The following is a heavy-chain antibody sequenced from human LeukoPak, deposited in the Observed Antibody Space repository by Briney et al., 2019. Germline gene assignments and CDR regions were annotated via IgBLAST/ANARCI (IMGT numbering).Heavy chain of an antibody. D-gene: IGHD2-2*02. CDR3: TRVVPAAISPPR. Sequence: SETLSLTCTVSGGSISSGSYYWSWIRQPAGKGLEWIGRIYTSGSTNYNPSLKSRVTISVDTSKNQFSLKLSSVTAADTAVYYCTRVVPAAISPPRWGQGTLVTVSS. CDR1: GGSISSGSYY. J-gene: IGHJ4*02. CDR2: IYTSGST. V-gene: IGHV4-61*02.